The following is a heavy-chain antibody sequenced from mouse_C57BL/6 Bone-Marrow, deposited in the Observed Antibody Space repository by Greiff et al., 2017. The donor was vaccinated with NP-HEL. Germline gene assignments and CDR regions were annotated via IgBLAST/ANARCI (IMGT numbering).Heavy chain of an antibody. CDR3: TTFLGGQLAY. Sequence: VQLQQSGAELVRPGASVKLSCTASGFNIKDDYMHWVKQRPEQGLEWIGWIDPENGDTEYASKFQGKATITADTSSNTAYLQLSSLTSEDTAVYYCTTFLGGQLAYWGQGTLVTVSA. J-gene: IGHJ3*01. V-gene: IGHV14-4*01. D-gene: IGHD3-3*01. CDR2: IDPENGDT. CDR1: GFNIKDDY.